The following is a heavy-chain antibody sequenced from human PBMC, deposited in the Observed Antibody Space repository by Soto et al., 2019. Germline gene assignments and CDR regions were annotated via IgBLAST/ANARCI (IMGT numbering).Heavy chain of an antibody. CDR2: ISGSGDST. CDR1: GFTFSSYA. D-gene: IGHD2-15*01. V-gene: IGHV3-23*01. Sequence: PGGSLRLSCAASGFTFSSYAMSWVRQAPGKGLEWVSTISGSGDSTYYADSVRGRFTISRDNSKNTLYLQMNSLRAEDTAVYYCAKGTLGYCSSGSCRIDYWGQGTLVTVSS. J-gene: IGHJ4*02. CDR3: AKGTLGYCSSGSCRIDY.